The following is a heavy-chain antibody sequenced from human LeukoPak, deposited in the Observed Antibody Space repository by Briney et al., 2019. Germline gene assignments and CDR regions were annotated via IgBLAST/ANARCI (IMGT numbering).Heavy chain of an antibody. CDR1: GFTFSSYA. J-gene: IGHJ4*02. V-gene: IGHV3-23*01. Sequence: TGGSLRLSRAASGFTFSSYAMSWVRQAPGKGLEWVSAIGGSGGSTYYADSVKGRFTISRDNSKNTLYLQMNSLRAEDTAVYYSAKARSAVRGVIGYFDYWGQGTLVTVSS. CDR2: IGGSGGST. D-gene: IGHD3-10*01. CDR3: AKARSAVRGVIGYFDY.